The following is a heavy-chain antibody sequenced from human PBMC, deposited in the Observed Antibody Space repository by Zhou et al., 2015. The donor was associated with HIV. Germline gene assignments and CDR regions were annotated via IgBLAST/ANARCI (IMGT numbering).Heavy chain of an antibody. CDR3: ARAPYYYDNSAYWYFDL. D-gene: IGHD3-22*01. CDR1: GFTFSNYW. J-gene: IGHJ2*01. CDR2: INQDGSAK. V-gene: IGHV3-7*01. Sequence: EVQLVESGGGLVQPGGSLRLSCAASGFTFSNYWMSWVRQAPGKGLEWVANINQDGSAKYYMDSLRGRFTISRDNAKNSLYLQMNNLRAEDTAVYYCARAPYYYDNSAYWYFDLWGRGTLVTVSS.